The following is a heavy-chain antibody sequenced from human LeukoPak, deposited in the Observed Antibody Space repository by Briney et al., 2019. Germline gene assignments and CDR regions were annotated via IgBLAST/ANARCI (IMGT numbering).Heavy chain of an antibody. CDR3: ARARYVNSFYAFDI. J-gene: IGHJ3*02. V-gene: IGHV4-34*01. CDR1: GGSFSGYY. D-gene: IGHD3-9*01. CDR2: INHSGST. Sequence: SETLSLTCAVYGGSFSGYYWSWIRQPPGKGLEWIGEINHSGSTNYNPSLKSRVTISVDTSKNQFSLKLSSVTAADTAVYYCARARYVNSFYAFDIWGQGTLVTVSS.